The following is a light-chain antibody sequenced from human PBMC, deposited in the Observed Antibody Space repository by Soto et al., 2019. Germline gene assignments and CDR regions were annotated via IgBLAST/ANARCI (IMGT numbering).Light chain of an antibody. CDR3: QQRTNWPPLT. CDR2: DAS. CDR1: QSVSSD. Sequence: EIVLTQSPATLSLSPGERATFSCRASQSVSSDLVWYQQKPGQAPRLLIYDASNRATGVPARFSGSGSGTDFTLTISSLEPEDFAVYYCQQRTNWPPLTFDGGTKVEIK. J-gene: IGKJ4*01. V-gene: IGKV3-11*01.